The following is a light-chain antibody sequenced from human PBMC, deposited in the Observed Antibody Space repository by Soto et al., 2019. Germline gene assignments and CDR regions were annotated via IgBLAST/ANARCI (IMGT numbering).Light chain of an antibody. Sequence: SALTQPPSASGSPGQSVTISCTGTSSDIGGYNYVSWYQQHPGKAPKLMIYEVSKRPSGVPDRFSGSKSGNTASLTVSGLQVEDEADYYCSSFEASNNLLFGGVTKLTVL. CDR2: EVS. J-gene: IGLJ2*01. CDR1: SSDIGGYNY. V-gene: IGLV2-8*01. CDR3: SSFEASNNLL.